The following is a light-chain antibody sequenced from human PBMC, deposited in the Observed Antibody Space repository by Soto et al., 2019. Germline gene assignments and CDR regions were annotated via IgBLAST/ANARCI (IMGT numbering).Light chain of an antibody. V-gene: IGKV1-39*01. Sequence: DIQMTQSPSSLSASVGDRVTITCRASQSISSYLNWYQQKPGKSPKLLIYAASTLQSGVPSRFSGSGSGTDFTLTISSLQPEDFATYYCQQSYINPPITFGQGTRLEIK. CDR3: QQSYINPPIT. J-gene: IGKJ5*01. CDR1: QSISSY. CDR2: AAS.